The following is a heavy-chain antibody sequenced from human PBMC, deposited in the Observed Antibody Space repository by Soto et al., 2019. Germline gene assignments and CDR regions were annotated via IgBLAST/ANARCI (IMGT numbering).Heavy chain of an antibody. CDR3: VRRHLGEFYFDN. CDR1: GYRFTSYW. CDR2: IHTDDSDL. D-gene: IGHD3-10*01. Sequence: EVQLVQSGAEVKKPGESLKISCKASGYRFTSYWIGWVRQMPGKGPEWMGLIHTDDSDLRNSPSFQGQVTMSVDKSISTAYLHWSSLRASDSAIYYCVRRHLGEFYFDNWGQGTLVTVSS. J-gene: IGHJ4*02. V-gene: IGHV5-51*01.